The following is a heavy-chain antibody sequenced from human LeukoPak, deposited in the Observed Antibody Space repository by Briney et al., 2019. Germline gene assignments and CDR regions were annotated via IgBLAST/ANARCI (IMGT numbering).Heavy chain of an antibody. J-gene: IGHJ4*02. CDR2: ISGSGGST. CDR1: GFTFSSYG. D-gene: IGHD2-2*01. CDR3: AKGFYCSSSTCLDY. V-gene: IGHV3-23*01. Sequence: GGTLRLSCAASGFTFSSYGMSWVRQAPGKGLEWVSAISGSGGSTYYADSVKGRFTISRDKSKNTLYLQMNSLRAEDTAVYYCAKGFYCSSSTCLDYWGQGTLVTVSS.